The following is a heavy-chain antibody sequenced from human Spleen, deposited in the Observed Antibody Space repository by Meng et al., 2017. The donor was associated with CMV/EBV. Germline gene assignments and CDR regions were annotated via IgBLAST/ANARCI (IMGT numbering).Heavy chain of an antibody. J-gene: IGHJ6*02. D-gene: IGHD3-3*01. CDR2: INPNSGGT. V-gene: IGHV1-2*02. Sequence: ASVKVSCKASGYMFTGYYVHWVRRAPGQGLEWMGWINPNSGGTNYAQKFQGRVTMTRDTSISTAYMELSRLRSDDTAVYYCARVHLLRFLEWLRTPDYGMDVWGQGTTVTVSS. CDR3: ARVHLLRFLEWLRTPDYGMDV. CDR1: GYMFTGYY.